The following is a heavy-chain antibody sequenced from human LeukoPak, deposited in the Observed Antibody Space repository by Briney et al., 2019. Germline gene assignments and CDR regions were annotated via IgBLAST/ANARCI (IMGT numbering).Heavy chain of an antibody. Sequence: GGSLRLSCAASGDTFSSYLMTWVRQAPGKGLEWVAKIKQDGSEKYYVDSVKGRFTISRDNAKNSLYLQMNSLRAEDTAVYYCRVLRYFDWIYFDYWGQGTLVTVSS. CDR2: IKQDGSEK. CDR3: RVLRYFDWIYFDY. V-gene: IGHV3-7*01. D-gene: IGHD3-9*01. CDR1: GDTFSSYL. J-gene: IGHJ4*02.